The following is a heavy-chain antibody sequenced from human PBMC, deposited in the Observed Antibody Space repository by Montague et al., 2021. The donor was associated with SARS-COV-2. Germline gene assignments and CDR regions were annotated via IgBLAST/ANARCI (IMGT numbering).Heavy chain of an antibody. CDR1: GFTFSTYG. CDR3: ARDQNYGMDV. J-gene: IGHJ6*02. V-gene: IGHV3-23*01. CDR2: IHGRGDGT. Sequence: SLRLSCAASGFTFSTYGMYWVCQPPGKGLEWVSEIHGRGDGTYYADSAKGRFTISRDNSKNTLYLQMNSLRGEDTAVYYCARDQNYGMDVWGQGTTVIVSS.